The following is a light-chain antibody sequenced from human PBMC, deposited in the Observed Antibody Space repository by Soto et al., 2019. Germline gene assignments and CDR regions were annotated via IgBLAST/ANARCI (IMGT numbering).Light chain of an antibody. Sequence: EIVMTLSPATLSVSPGERATLSCRASQSVSSNLAWYQQKPGQAPRLLIYGASTRATGIPARFSGSGSGTEFTLTISSLQSEDFAVYYCQQYNNWPRLYTFGQGTELEIK. J-gene: IGKJ2*01. V-gene: IGKV3-15*01. CDR2: GAS. CDR1: QSVSSN. CDR3: QQYNNWPRLYT.